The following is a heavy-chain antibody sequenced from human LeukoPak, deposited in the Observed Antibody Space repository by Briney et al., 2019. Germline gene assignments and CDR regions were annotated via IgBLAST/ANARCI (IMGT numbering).Heavy chain of an antibody. CDR3: ARGMAPSDY. V-gene: IGHV4-59*01. J-gene: IGHJ4*02. D-gene: IGHD5-24*01. CDR1: GGSISSYY. Sequence: KPSETLSLTCTVSGGSISSYYWSWIRQPPGKGLEWIGYIYYSGSTNYNPSLKSRVTISVDTSKNQFSLKLSSVTAADTAVYYCARGMAPSDYWGQGTLVTVSS. CDR2: IYYSGST.